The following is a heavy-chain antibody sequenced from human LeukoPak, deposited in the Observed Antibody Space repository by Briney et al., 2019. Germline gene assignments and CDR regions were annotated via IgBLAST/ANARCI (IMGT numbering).Heavy chain of an antibody. Sequence: GGSLRLSCAASGFTFSSYSMNRVRQAPGKGLEWVSSISSSSSYIYYADSVKGRFTISRDNAKNSLYLQMNSLRAEDTAVYYCARYCSGGSCYPYYFDYWGQGTLVTVSS. D-gene: IGHD2-15*01. CDR3: ARYCSGGSCYPYYFDY. V-gene: IGHV3-21*01. CDR1: GFTFSSYS. CDR2: ISSSSSYI. J-gene: IGHJ4*02.